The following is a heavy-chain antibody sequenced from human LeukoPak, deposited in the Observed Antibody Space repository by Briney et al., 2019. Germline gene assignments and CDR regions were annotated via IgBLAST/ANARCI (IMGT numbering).Heavy chain of an antibody. CDR2: IYPGDSDT. CDR1: GXSFTTYW. V-gene: IGHV5-51*01. J-gene: IGHJ4*02. Sequence: GESLKISCQGSGXSFTTYWNGWVRQMPGKGLDWMGIIYPGDSDTRYSPSFQGQVTISADKPISTAYLQWSSLKASDTAMYYCARRDSGFEFFDYWGQGTLVTVSS. D-gene: IGHD5-12*01. CDR3: ARRDSGFEFFDY.